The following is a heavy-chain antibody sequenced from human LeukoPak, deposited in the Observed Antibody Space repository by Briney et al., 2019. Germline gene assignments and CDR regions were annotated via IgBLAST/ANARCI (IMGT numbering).Heavy chain of an antibody. CDR1: GFTFSSYA. Sequence: PGGSLRLSCAASGFTFSSYAMSGVRQAPGKGLEWVSAISGSGGSTYYADSVKGRFTISRDNSKNTLYLQMNSLRAEDTAVYYCAKDLEGTTSPSFAFWGQGTLVTVSS. D-gene: IGHD2/OR15-2a*01. CDR2: ISGSGGST. J-gene: IGHJ4*02. V-gene: IGHV3-23*01. CDR3: AKDLEGTTSPSFAF.